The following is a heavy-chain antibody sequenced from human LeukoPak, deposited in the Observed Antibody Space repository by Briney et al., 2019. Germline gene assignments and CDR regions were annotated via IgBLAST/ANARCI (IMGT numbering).Heavy chain of an antibody. CDR1: GFTFSSYS. J-gene: IGHJ4*02. V-gene: IGHV3-21*01. CDR3: ARDNSAFLTGYYFYFDY. Sequence: PGGSLRLSCAASGFTFSSYSMNWVRQAPGKGLEWVSSISSSSSYIYYADSVKGRFTISRDNAKNSLYLQMNSLRAEDTAVYYCARDNSAFLTGYYFYFDYWGQGTLGTVPA. D-gene: IGHD3-9*01. CDR2: ISSSSSYI.